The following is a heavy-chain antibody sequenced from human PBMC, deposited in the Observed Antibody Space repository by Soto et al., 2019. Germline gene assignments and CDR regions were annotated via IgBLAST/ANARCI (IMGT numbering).Heavy chain of an antibody. CDR2: IDPSDSYT. CDR1: GYSFTSYW. V-gene: IGHV5-10-1*01. CDR3: ARPNAQYSSGWYYYYGMDV. D-gene: IGHD6-19*01. J-gene: IGHJ6*02. Sequence: PGESLKISCKGSGYSFTSYWISWVRQMPGKGLEWMGRIDPSDSYTNYSPSFQGHVTISADKSISTAYLQWSSLKASDTAMYYCARPNAQYSSGWYYYYGMDVWGQGTTVTVSS.